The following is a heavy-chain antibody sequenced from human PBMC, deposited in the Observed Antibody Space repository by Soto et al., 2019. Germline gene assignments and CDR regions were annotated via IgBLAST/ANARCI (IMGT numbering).Heavy chain of an antibody. D-gene: IGHD2-15*01. Sequence: EVQLLESGGGLIQPGGSLRLSCAASGFTFSSYAMGWVRQAPGKGLEWVSSISGSGGYTYYADSLRGRFTVSRDNSKNTLYLQMNSLRGEDTAVYYCARDLSACCPPSYYFNYWGQGTLVTVSS. CDR2: ISGSGGYT. CDR3: ARDLSACCPPSYYFNY. CDR1: GFTFSSYA. J-gene: IGHJ4*02. V-gene: IGHV3-23*01.